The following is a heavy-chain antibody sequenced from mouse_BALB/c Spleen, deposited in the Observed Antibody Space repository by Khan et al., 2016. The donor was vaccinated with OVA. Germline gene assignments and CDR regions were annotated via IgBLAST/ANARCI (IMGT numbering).Heavy chain of an antibody. Sequence: QVQLQQSGPELVRPGVSVKISCKGPDYTFTAYPMHWMQQSHVKSLEWIGAVSTSYGNTNYNQKFKGKAIMTVDKSSSTAYLELARFASEDSAIYYCARDDGYARFAYWGQGTLVTVSA. V-gene: IGHV1S137*01. J-gene: IGHJ3*01. D-gene: IGHD2-3*01. CDR2: VSTSYGNT. CDR3: ARDDGYARFAY. CDR1: DYTFTAYP.